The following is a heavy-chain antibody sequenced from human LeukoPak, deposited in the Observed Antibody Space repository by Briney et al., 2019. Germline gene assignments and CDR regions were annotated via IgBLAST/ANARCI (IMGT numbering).Heavy chain of an antibody. CDR2: IYYSGST. J-gene: IGHJ6*02. D-gene: IGHD2-21*02. V-gene: IGHV4-59*01. CDR3: ARAEVTATPYYYYGMDV. CDR1: GGSISSYY. Sequence: SETLSLTCTVSGGSISSYYWSWIRQPPGKGLEWIGYIYYSGSTNYNPSLKSRATISVDTSKNQFSLKLSSVTAADTAVYYCARAEVTATPYYYYGMDVWGQGTTVTVSS.